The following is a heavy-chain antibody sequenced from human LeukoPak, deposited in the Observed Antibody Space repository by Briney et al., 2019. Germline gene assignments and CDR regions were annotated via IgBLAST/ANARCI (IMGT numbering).Heavy chain of an antibody. CDR3: ARSYSTNGICYTGDFYYYGMDV. V-gene: IGHV3-66*01. J-gene: IGHJ6*02. Sequence: PGGSLRLSCAASGFTVSTNYMSWVRQAPGKGLEWVSVIYRDDNTYYADSVKGRFTISRDNSKNTLYLQMNSLRAEDTAVYYCARSYSTNGICYTGDFYYYGMDVWGQGTTVTVSS. CDR1: GFTVSTNY. CDR2: IYRDDNT. D-gene: IGHD2-8*01.